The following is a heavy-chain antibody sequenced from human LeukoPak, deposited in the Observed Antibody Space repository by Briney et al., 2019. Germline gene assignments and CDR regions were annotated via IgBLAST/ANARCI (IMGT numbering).Heavy chain of an antibody. V-gene: IGHV3-23*01. J-gene: IGHJ3*02. D-gene: IGHD5-12*01. CDR3: ARDPLDISRWANAFDI. CDR1: GFMFDDYA. Sequence: GGSLRLSCAASGFMFDDYAMHWVRQVPGKGLEWVSAISGSGGSTYYEDSVKGRFTISRDNSKNTLHLQMNGLRAEDTAVYYCARDPLDISRWANAFDIWGQGTTVIVSS. CDR2: ISGSGGST.